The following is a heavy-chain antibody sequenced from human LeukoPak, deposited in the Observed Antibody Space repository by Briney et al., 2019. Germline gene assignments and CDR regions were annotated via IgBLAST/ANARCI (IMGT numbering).Heavy chain of an antibody. J-gene: IGHJ4*02. CDR3: ALPSWELLRSLDY. Sequence: ASVKVSCKASGYTFTGYYMHWVRQAPGQGLEWMGWINPNSGGTNYAQKFQGRVTMTRDTSISTAYMELSRLRSDDTAVYYCALPSWELLRSLDYWGQGTLVTVSS. CDR2: INPNSGGT. CDR1: GYTFTGYY. V-gene: IGHV1-2*02. D-gene: IGHD1-26*01.